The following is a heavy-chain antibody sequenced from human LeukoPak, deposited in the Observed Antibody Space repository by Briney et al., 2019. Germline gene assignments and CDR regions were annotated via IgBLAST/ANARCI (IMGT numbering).Heavy chain of an antibody. D-gene: IGHD3-10*01. J-gene: IGHJ4*02. Sequence: ASVKVSCKASGYTFTSYDINWVRQATGQGLEWMGWMNPNSGNTGYAQKFQGRVTMTRNTSISTAYMELSSLRSEDTAVYYCARGGCYGSGSSSYYFDYWGQGTLVTVSS. CDR3: ARGGCYGSGSSSYYFDY. V-gene: IGHV1-8*01. CDR1: GYTFTSYD. CDR2: MNPNSGNT.